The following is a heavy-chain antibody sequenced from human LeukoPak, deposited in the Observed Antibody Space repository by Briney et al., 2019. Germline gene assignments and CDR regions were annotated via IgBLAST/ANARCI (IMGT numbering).Heavy chain of an antibody. J-gene: IGHJ2*01. V-gene: IGHV3-30*18. CDR1: GFIFSNYG. CDR2: VAYDGSVQ. D-gene: IGHD2-21*01. Sequence: GGSLRLSCAASGFIFSNYGMHWVRQAPGKGPEWVAVVAYDGSVQYYADSEKGRFIISRDNSKSTLFLQMNSLRVEDTAVYYCAKEPFVMSGGWHFDLWGRGTLLTVFS. CDR3: AKEPFVMSGGWHFDL.